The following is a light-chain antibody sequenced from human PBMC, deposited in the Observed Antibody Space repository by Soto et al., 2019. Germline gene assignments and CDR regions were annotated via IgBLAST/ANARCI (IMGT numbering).Light chain of an antibody. CDR2: GAS. CDR1: QRVSSSY. J-gene: IGKJ1*01. Sequence: EIVLTQSPGTLSLSPGERATLSCRASQRVSSSYLAWYQQKPGQAPRLLMYGASSRATGIPDRFSGSWSGTDFALTISRLEPEDSAVYYCQQYGSSPPRTFGKGNNVEIK. CDR3: QQYGSSPPRT. V-gene: IGKV3-20*01.